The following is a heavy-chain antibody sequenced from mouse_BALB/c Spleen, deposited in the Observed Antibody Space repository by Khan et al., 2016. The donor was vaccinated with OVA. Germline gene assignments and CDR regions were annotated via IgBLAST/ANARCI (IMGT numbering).Heavy chain of an antibody. CDR1: GYTFTDYS. Sequence: QIQLVQSGPELKKPGETVKISCKASGYTFTDYSMNWVKQAPGKGLKWMGWINTETGEPTYADDFKGRFAFSLETSASTAFLQINNLKNEDAATYYCAGRSHWYFDGGGAGTTVTVSS. J-gene: IGHJ1*01. V-gene: IGHV9-2-1*01. CDR3: AGRSHWYFDG. CDR2: INTETGEP.